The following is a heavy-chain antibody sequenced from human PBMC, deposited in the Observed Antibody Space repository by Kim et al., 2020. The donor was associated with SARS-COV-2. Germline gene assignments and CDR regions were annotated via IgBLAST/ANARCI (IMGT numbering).Heavy chain of an antibody. J-gene: IGHJ2*01. CDR1: GFSLTTYY. CDR3: VRSTEAWDFNL. V-gene: IGHV3-74*01. Sequence: GGSLRLSCAASGFSLTTYYMHWVRQVPGQGLVWVSRLRRDGTTVDYAASVRGRFTISRDNAKNTLSLQMSSLRAEDTAVYYGVRSTEAWDFNLWGRGTLVTVSS. CDR2: LRRDGTTV.